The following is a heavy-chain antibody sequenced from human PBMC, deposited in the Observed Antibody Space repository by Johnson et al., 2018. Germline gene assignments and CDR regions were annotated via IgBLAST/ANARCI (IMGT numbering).Heavy chain of an antibody. CDR3: AKEVFSGSYPTHYGMDV. J-gene: IGHJ6*02. D-gene: IGHD1-26*01. CDR2: ISYDRSNQ. Sequence: QVQLVQSGGGVVQPGRSLRLSCAASGFTFSSYAMHWVRQAPGQGLEWVALISYDRSNQYYADPVKGRFTISRDTSRNTLYLKMDSLRAEDTAVYYCAKEVFSGSYPTHYGMDVWGQGTTVTVSS. CDR1: GFTFSSYA. V-gene: IGHV3-30*18.